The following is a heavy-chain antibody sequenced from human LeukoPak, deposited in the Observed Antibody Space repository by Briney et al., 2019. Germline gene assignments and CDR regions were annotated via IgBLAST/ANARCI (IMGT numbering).Heavy chain of an antibody. CDR3: ARGAYCGGDCSSSDAFDI. J-gene: IGHJ3*02. CDR2: ISAYNGNT. V-gene: IGHV1-18*01. D-gene: IGHD2-21*02. CDR1: GYTFTNYG. Sequence: ASVKVSCKAFGYTFTNYGVSWVRQAPGQGLEWMGWISAYNGNTNYAQNIQGRVTMTTDTSTSTAHLELRSLRSDDTAVYYCARGAYCGGDCSSSDAFDIWGQGTTVSVSS.